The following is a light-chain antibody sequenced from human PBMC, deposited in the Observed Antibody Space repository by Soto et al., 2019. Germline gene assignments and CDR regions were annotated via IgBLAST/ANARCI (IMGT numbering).Light chain of an antibody. CDR2: ENN. V-gene: IGLV1-51*02. CDR1: SSNIGNNY. CDR3: GTWDSSLSAEV. J-gene: IGLJ1*01. Sequence: QSVLTQPPSVSAAPGQKVTISCSGSSSNIGNNYVSWYQQLPGTAPKLLIYENNKRPSGIPDRFSGSKSGTSATLGITGLQTGDEADYYCGTWDSSLSAEVFGPGPKVT.